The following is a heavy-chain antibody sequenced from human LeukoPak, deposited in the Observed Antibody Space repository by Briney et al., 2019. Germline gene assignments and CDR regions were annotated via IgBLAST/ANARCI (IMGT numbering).Heavy chain of an antibody. J-gene: IGHJ4*02. CDR1: GGSISSYY. V-gene: IGHV4-59*01. D-gene: IGHD3-9*01. CDR3: AGTAPVRYFDWLPYYFDY. Sequence: SETLSLTCAVSGGSISSYYWSWIRQPPGKGLEWIGYIYYSGSTNYNPSLKSRVTISVDTSKNQFSLKLSSVTAADTAVYYCAGTAPVRYFDWLPYYFDYWGQGTLGTVSS. CDR2: IYYSGST.